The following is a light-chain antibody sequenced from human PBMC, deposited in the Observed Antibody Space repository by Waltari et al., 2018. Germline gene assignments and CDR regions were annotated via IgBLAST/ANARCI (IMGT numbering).Light chain of an antibody. J-gene: IGLJ3*02. V-gene: IGLV2-23*01. CDR2: EGS. Sequence: QSALTQPASVSGSPGPSITISCTGTSSDVGSYNLVPWYQQHPGKAPQLMISEGSKRPSGVSNRFPGSKCGNTASLTISGLQAEDEADYYCCSYAGSSTPWVFGGGTKLTVL. CDR3: CSYAGSSTPWV. CDR1: SSDVGSYNL.